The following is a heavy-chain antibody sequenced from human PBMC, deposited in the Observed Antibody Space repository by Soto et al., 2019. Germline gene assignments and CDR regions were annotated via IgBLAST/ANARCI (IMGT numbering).Heavy chain of an antibody. V-gene: IGHV1-46*03. Sequence: ASVKVSCKASGYTFTSYYMHWVRQAPGQGLEWMGIINPSGGSTSYAQKFQGRVTMTRDTSTSTVYMELSSLRSEDTAVYYCARVRSRNDYIWGSYLYSWGQGTLVTVSS. CDR3: ARVRSRNDYIWGSYLYS. CDR1: GYTFTSYY. J-gene: IGHJ4*02. D-gene: IGHD3-16*01. CDR2: INPSGGST.